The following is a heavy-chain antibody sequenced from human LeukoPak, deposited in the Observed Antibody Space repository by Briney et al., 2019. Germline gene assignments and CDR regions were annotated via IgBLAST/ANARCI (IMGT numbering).Heavy chain of an antibody. D-gene: IGHD7-27*01. Sequence: GGSLRLSCAASGFTVSSNYMSWVRQAPGKGLEWVSRINSDGSSTSYADSVKGRFTISRDNAKKLLFLQMNSLRAEDTAVYYCAREEGGRLGIDYYFDYWGQGTLVTVSS. V-gene: IGHV3-74*01. CDR1: GFTVSSNY. CDR3: AREEGGRLGIDYYFDY. J-gene: IGHJ4*02. CDR2: INSDGSST.